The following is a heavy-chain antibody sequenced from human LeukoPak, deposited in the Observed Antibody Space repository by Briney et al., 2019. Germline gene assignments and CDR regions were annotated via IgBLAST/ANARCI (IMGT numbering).Heavy chain of an antibody. J-gene: IGHJ4*02. V-gene: IGHV1-46*01. Sequence: ASVKVSCKASGYTFPSYFMHWVRQAPGQGLEWMGIINPTGGSTTYAQKFQGRVTMTRDTYTSTVYMELSSLRSDDTAVYYCARKAARRFDYWGQGTLVTVSS. CDR3: ARKAARRFDY. CDR2: INPTGGST. CDR1: GYTFPSYF. D-gene: IGHD6-6*01.